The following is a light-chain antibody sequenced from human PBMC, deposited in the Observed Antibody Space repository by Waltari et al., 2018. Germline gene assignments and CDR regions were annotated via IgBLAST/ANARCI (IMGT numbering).Light chain of an antibody. CDR1: SSNIGAGYD. CDR3: QSFDNSLSGRVV. J-gene: IGLJ2*01. CDR2: NTN. V-gene: IGLV1-40*01. Sequence: QSVLTQPPSVSGAPGQRVAISCTGSSSNIGAGYDVHWYQHLPGTAPKLLLYNTNYRPSGVPDRFSGSKSGTSASLAITGLQAEDEGDYFCQSFDNSLSGRVVFGGGTKL.